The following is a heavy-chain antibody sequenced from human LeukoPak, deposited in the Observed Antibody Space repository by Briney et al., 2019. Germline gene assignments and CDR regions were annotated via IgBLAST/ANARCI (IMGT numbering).Heavy chain of an antibody. CDR1: GVTFISYE. J-gene: IGHJ4*02. CDR2: ISVSATTI. D-gene: IGHD4-17*01. CDR3: ARSLGTTVTTAPGY. V-gene: IGHV3-48*03. Sequence: SVGALRLSCAASGVTFISYEMSWVRQTLGKRRERGSHISVSATTIYYADSVGGRFTISGDNTQSSLFLQNSSLRAEATAVYQCARSLGTTVTTAPGYWGQGTLVTVSS.